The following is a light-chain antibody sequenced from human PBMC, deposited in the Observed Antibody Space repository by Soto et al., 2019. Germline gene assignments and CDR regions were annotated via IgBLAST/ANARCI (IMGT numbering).Light chain of an antibody. V-gene: IGKV1-39*01. CDR1: QSISTF. CDR2: GAS. CDR3: QQSYSTLLS. Sequence: DIELTQSPSSLSASVGDRVTITCRASQSISTFLNWYQHKRGKAPKLLIHGASGLQSGVPFRFTGSGSGTDFSLTISGLQPEDSATYYCQQSYSTLLSFGGGTKVDNK. J-gene: IGKJ4*01.